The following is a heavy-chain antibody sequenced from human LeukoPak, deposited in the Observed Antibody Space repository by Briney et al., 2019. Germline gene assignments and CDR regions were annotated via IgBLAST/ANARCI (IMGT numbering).Heavy chain of an antibody. V-gene: IGHV1-2*02. CDR3: ARDLRGAGVVETHDY. D-gene: IGHD3-3*01. Sequence: GESLKISCKGSGYSFTSYWIGWVRQAPGQGLEWMGWINPNSGGTNYAQKFQGRVTMTRDTSISTAYMELSRLRSDDTAVYYCARDLRGAGVVETHDYWGQGTLVTVSS. J-gene: IGHJ4*02. CDR1: GYSFTSYW. CDR2: INPNSGGT.